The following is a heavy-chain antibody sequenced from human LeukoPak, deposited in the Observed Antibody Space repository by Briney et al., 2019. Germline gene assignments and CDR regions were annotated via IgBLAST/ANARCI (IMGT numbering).Heavy chain of an antibody. V-gene: IGHV4-30-4*01. J-gene: IGHJ5*02. CDR2: IYYSGST. CDR3: ARGHYYGSGSYYNFSDNWFDP. CDR1: GGSISSGDYY. D-gene: IGHD3-10*01. Sequence: SQTLSLTCTVSGGSISSGDYYWSWIRQPPGKGLEWIGYIYYSGSTYYNPSLKSRVTISVDTSKNQFSLKLSSVTAADTAVYYCARGHYYGSGSYYNFSDNWFDPWGQGTLVTVSS.